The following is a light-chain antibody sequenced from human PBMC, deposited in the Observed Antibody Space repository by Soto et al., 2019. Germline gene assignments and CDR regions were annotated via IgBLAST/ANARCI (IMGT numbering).Light chain of an antibody. Sequence: QSALTQPASVSGTPGQSITISCTGSNSDVGIYDFVSWYQHHPGRAPKLIVSEVSHRPSGVSNRFSGSKSGNTASLTISGLQSEDEADYYCSSYTSDDVLYVFGTGTKLTVL. CDR2: EVS. CDR3: SSYTSDDVLYV. J-gene: IGLJ1*01. V-gene: IGLV2-14*01. CDR1: NSDVGIYDF.